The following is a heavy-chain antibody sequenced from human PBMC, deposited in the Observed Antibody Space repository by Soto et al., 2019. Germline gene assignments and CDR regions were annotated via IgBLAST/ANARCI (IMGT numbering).Heavy chain of an antibody. CDR3: ASLVVVTAATSDAFDI. Sequence: ASVKVSCKASGYTFTSYYMHWVRQAPGQGLEWMGIINPSGGSTSYAQKFQGRVTMTRDTSTSTVYMELSSLRSEDTAVYYCASLVVVTAATSDAFDIWGQGTMVTVSS. D-gene: IGHD2-2*01. V-gene: IGHV1-46*03. CDR1: GYTFTSYY. J-gene: IGHJ3*02. CDR2: INPSGGST.